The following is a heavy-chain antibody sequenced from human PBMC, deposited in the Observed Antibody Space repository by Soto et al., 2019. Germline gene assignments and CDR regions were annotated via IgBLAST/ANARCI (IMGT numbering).Heavy chain of an antibody. D-gene: IGHD1-26*01. V-gene: IGHV1-46*01. Sequence: ASVKVSCKASGYTFTDYLIHWLRQGPGQGLEWMGIINPNNGDTSYAQQFQGRVALTRDTSTNTLYMELSDLISEDTAVYSCAREPPGTGSFDFWGQGALVTVSS. CDR1: GYTFTDYL. CDR2: INPNNGDT. J-gene: IGHJ4*02. CDR3: AREPPGTGSFDF.